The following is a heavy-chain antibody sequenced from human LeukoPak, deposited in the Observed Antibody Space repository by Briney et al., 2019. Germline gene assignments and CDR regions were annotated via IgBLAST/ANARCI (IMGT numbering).Heavy chain of an antibody. CDR2: IDGDGSTE. D-gene: IGHD3-3*01. CDR3: ARGGAAFAESVY. J-gene: IGHJ4*02. Sequence: GGSLRLPCAASGFTFSLSWMHWVRQAPGKGLEWVANIDGDGSTEAYVDSLKGRFTISRDNAKNSLYLQMNNLRVEDTAVYYCARGGAAFAESVYWGQGTLVTVSS. V-gene: IGHV3-7*01. CDR1: GFTFSLSW.